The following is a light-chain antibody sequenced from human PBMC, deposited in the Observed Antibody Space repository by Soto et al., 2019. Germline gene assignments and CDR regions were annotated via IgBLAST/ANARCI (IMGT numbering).Light chain of an antibody. CDR3: QQYYSYST. CDR1: QGISSY. CDR2: AAS. Sequence: AIRMTQSPSSLSASTGARVTITCRASQGISSYLAWYQQKPGKAPKLLIYAASTLKSGVPSRFSGSGSGTDFTLTISCLQSEDFATYYCQQYYSYSTFGQGTKVEIK. V-gene: IGKV1-8*01. J-gene: IGKJ1*01.